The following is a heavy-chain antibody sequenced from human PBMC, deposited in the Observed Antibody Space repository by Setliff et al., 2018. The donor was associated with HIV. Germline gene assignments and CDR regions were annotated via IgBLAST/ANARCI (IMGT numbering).Heavy chain of an antibody. CDR2: INPNGGST. CDR1: GYTFTSYY. Sequence: GASVKVSCKASGYTFTSYYVHFVRQAPGQGPEWMGIINPNGGSTNYALKFEGRVAMTADTSTNNVHMYLSSLRSEDTAIYYCARGGPGSSFGYDWFDPWGQGTPVTVSS. V-gene: IGHV1-46*01. CDR3: ARGGPGSSFGYDWFDP. J-gene: IGHJ5*02. D-gene: IGHD5-18*01.